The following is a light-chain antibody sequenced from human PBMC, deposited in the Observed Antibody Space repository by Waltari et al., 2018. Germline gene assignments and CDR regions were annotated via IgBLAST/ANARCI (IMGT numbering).Light chain of an antibody. CDR1: QRVSRA. CDR2: GAS. J-gene: IGKJ1*01. CDR3: QHYLRLPVT. V-gene: IGKV3-20*01. Sequence: EIVLTQSPGTLYLYIGERATVSCRASQRVSRALAWYQQKPGQAPRLLIYGASTRATGIPDRFSGSGSGTDFSLTISRLEPDDFAVYYCQHYLRLPVTFGQGTTVEI.